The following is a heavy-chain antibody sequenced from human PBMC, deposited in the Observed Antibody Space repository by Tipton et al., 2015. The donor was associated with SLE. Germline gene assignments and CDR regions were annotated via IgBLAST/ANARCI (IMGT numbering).Heavy chain of an antibody. Sequence: TLSLTCTVSGVSLSSYFWSWIRQPPGKGLEWIGYIYTSGSTNYNPSPKSRVTISGDTSKNQFSLKLSSVTAADTARYYCARDRSGSDWYEGAFVIWGQGTMVTVSS. J-gene: IGHJ3*02. V-gene: IGHV4-4*08. D-gene: IGHD6-19*01. CDR3: ARDRSGSDWYEGAFVI. CDR1: GVSLSSYF. CDR2: IYTSGST.